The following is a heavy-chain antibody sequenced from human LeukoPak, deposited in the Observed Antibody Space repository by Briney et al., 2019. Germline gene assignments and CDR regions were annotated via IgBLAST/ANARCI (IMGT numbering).Heavy chain of an antibody. D-gene: IGHD6-13*01. CDR2: INHSGST. CDR3: ARGVMGIAAADPFDY. V-gene: IGHV4-34*01. J-gene: IGHJ4*02. Sequence: SETLSLTCTVSGGSISSYYWSWIRQPPGKGLEWIGEINHSGSTNYNPSLKSRVTISVDTSKNQFSLKLSSVTAADTAVYYCARGVMGIAAADPFDYWGQGTLVTVSS. CDR1: GGSISSYY.